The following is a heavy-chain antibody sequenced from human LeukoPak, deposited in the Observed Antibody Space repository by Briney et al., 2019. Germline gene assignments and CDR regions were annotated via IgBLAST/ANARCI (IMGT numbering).Heavy chain of an antibody. CDR1: GFTLSNYG. J-gene: IGHJ4*02. CDR3: ARVYDFWSGYYHDY. CDR2: IWYDGSNK. D-gene: IGHD3-3*01. Sequence: PGGSLRLSCAASGFTLSNYGMHWVRQAPGKGLEWVAVIWYDGSNKYYADSVKGRFTISRDNSKNTLYLQMNSLRAEDTAVYYCARVYDFWSGYYHDYWGQGTLVTVSS. V-gene: IGHV3-33*01.